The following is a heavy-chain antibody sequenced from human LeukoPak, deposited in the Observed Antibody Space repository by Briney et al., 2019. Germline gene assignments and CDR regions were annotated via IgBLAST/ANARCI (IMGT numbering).Heavy chain of an antibody. CDR1: GFSFSNYG. CDR2: ISSSSSYI. D-gene: IGHD5-24*01. CDR3: ARCRNGYRNDVFDI. J-gene: IGHJ3*02. V-gene: IGHV3-21*01. Sequence: GGSLRLSCAASGFSFSNYGMNWVRQAPGKGLEGVSLISSSSSYIYYADSVKGRFTIYRESAKNSLYLKMNTLRAEDTAVYYCARCRNGYRNDVFDIWGRGQWSPSLQ.